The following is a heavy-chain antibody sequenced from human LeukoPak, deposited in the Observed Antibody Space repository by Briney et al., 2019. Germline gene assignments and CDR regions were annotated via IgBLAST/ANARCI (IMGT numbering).Heavy chain of an antibody. CDR1: GYTFTSYG. CDR2: ISAYNGNT. V-gene: IGHV1-18*01. D-gene: IGHD3-22*01. CDR3: ARDGTYYYDSSNWFDP. Sequence: GASVKVSCKASGYTFTSYGISWVRQAPGQGLEWMGWISAYNGNTNYAQKLQGRVTMTTDTSTSTAYMELSSLRSEDTAVYYCARDGTYYYDSSNWFDPWGQGTLVTVSS. J-gene: IGHJ5*02.